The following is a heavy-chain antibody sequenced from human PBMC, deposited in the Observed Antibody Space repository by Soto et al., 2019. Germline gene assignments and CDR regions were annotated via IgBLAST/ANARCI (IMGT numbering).Heavy chain of an antibody. CDR2: IYYSGTT. J-gene: IGHJ6*02. CDR1: GASVSSGNHY. D-gene: IGHD3-16*01. CDR3: ARDGRWGYGYPSDFYYGLDV. V-gene: IGHV4-61*01. Sequence: QVQLQESGPGLVKASETLSLTCTVSGASVSSGNHYWAWIRQPPGKGLEGIGDIYYSGTTNYNPSLKSRVTMSVDPSTNQFSLKLTSVTAADTAVYYCARDGRWGYGYPSDFYYGLDVWGLGTTVTVSS.